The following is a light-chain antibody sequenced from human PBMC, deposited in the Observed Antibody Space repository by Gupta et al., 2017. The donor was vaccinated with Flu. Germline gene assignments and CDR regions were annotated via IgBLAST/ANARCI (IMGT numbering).Light chain of an antibody. CDR2: KNN. V-gene: IGLV1-47*01. CDR3: AVWDDRLRGKV. CDR1: TSNIETNN. Sequence: QAVLTQPPSTSGTPGPRVSISCSGSTSNIETNNVNWSQQFPGTAPKLLIYKNNQRPSGVPDRFAGSKSGTSASLAISGLRPEDEADYYCAVWDDRLRGKVFGGGTKLTVL. J-gene: IGLJ2*01.